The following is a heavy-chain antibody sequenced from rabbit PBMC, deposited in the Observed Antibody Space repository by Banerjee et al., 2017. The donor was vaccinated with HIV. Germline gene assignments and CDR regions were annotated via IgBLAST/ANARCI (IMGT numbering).Heavy chain of an antibody. V-gene: IGHV1S40*01. D-gene: IGHD1-1*01. J-gene: IGHJ6*01. CDR2: VYGGSSADT. CDR3: ARDTSSSFSSYGMDL. Sequence: QSLEESGGDLVKPGASLTLTCTASGFSFSSSYCMCWVRQAPGKGLEWIACVYGGSSADTWYASWAKGRFTISKTSSTTVTLQMTRLTAADTATYFCARDTSSSFSSYGMDLWGPGTLVTVS. CDR1: GFSFSSSYC.